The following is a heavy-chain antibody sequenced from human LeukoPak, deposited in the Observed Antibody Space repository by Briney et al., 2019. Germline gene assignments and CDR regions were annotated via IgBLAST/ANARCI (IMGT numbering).Heavy chain of an antibody. CDR1: GYSFTDYY. CDR3: ARALRGSGYDAYDY. D-gene: IGHD5-12*01. J-gene: IGHJ4*02. CDR2: INPSSGGT. V-gene: IGHV1-2*02. Sequence: ASVKVSCKASGYSFTDYYVHWLRRAPGQGPEWMGWINPSSGGTTFAQSFHDRVTLTRDTSITTAYMELNSLRSDDTALYYCARALRGSGYDAYDYWGQGTLVTVSS.